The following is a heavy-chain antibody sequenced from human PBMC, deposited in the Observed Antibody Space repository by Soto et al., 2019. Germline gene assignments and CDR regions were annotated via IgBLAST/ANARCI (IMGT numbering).Heavy chain of an antibody. D-gene: IGHD3-3*01. Sequence: PGGSLRLSCAASGFTFSNYGMHWVRQAPGKGLEWVAFISDDGSNKYYADSMKGRFTMSRDNSKRTLYLQMSSLRVEDTAVYYCTKRRSVLRFLEWSSGMEVWGQGTTVTVSS. CDR2: ISDDGSNK. V-gene: IGHV3-30*18. CDR3: TKRRSVLRFLEWSSGMEV. CDR1: GFTFSNYG. J-gene: IGHJ6*02.